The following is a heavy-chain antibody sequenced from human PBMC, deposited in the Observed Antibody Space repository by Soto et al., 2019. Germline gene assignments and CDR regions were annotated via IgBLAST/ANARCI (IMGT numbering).Heavy chain of an antibody. J-gene: IGHJ4*02. CDR1: GFTFSSYG. CDR3: AKEKGYCSGGSCYPNYFDY. Sequence: GGSLRLSCAASGFTFSSYGMHWVRQAPGKGLEWVAVISYDGSNKYYADSVKGRFTISRDNSKNTLYLQMNSLRAEDTAVYYCAKEKGYCSGGSCYPNYFDYWGQGTLVTVSS. CDR2: ISYDGSNK. V-gene: IGHV3-30*18. D-gene: IGHD2-15*01.